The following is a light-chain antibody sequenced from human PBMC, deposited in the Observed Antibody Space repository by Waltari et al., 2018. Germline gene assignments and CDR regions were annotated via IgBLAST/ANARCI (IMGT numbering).Light chain of an antibody. Sequence: QSALTQPASVSGSPGQSITISCTGTSSDVGGYNYVSWYQQHPGKAPKLMIFDVSKRPSGVSNRFSGSKSGSTASLTISGLQAEDEAYYFCQSYDTHWGVFGGGTKLTVL. CDR1: SSDVGGYNY. CDR3: QSYDTHWGV. CDR2: DVS. V-gene: IGLV2-14*01. J-gene: IGLJ3*02.